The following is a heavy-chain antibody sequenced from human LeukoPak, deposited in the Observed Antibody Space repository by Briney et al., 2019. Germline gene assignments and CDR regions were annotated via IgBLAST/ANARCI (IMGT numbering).Heavy chain of an antibody. CDR1: GFTFSSYS. Sequence: GGSLRLSCAASGFTFSSYSMNWVRQAPGKGLEWVSPISSSSSYIYYADSVKGRFTISRDNAKNSLYLQMNSLRAEDTAVYYCARGYYYDSSGRYYFDYWGQGTLVTVSS. J-gene: IGHJ4*02. CDR3: ARGYYYDSSGRYYFDY. V-gene: IGHV3-21*01. D-gene: IGHD3-22*01. CDR2: ISSSSSYI.